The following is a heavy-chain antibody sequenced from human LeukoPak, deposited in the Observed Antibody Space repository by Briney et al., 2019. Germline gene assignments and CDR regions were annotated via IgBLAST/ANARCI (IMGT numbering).Heavy chain of an antibody. J-gene: IGHJ3*02. CDR1: GYTFSGYY. CDR3: ARTVYCSTTRCYVLDAFDM. CDR2: INPNGGGT. D-gene: IGHD2-2*01. Sequence: ASVKVSCKASGYTFSGYYMHRVRQAPGQGLEWMGWINPNGGGTNSAQKFQGRVTMSRDTSISTAYMELSSLRFDDTAVYYCARTVYCSTTRCYVLDAFDMWGQGTMVTVSS. V-gene: IGHV1-2*02.